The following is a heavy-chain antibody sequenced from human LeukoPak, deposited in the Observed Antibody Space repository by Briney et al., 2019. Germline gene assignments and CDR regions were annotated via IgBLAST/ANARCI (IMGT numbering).Heavy chain of an antibody. J-gene: IGHJ4*02. CDR2: VYHSGGA. Sequence: PSEALSLTCTVSGGSISSPSYYWGWIRQPPGKGLEWIGSVYHSGGAYFNPSLQSRVTISLEASTNLFSLKLSSVTAADTAFYYCARIGFQQCFDYWGQGILVTVSS. V-gene: IGHV4-39*07. CDR1: GGSISSPSYY. D-gene: IGHD6-19*01. CDR3: ARIGFQQCFDY.